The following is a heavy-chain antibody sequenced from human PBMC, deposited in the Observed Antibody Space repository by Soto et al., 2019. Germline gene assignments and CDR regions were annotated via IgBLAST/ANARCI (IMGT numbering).Heavy chain of an antibody. V-gene: IGHV6-1*01. D-gene: IGHD2-21*01. CDR3: ARDTGKLFVGAIAFDY. CDR2: TYYRSKWYN. CDR1: WDSVSSNSAA. J-gene: IGHJ4*02. Sequence: PSQALSLTCAISWDSVSSNSAAWNWIRQSPSRGLEWLGRTYYRSKWYNDYAVSVKSRITINPDTSKNQFSLQLNSVTPEDTAVYYCARDTGKLFVGAIAFDYWGQGTLVTVSS.